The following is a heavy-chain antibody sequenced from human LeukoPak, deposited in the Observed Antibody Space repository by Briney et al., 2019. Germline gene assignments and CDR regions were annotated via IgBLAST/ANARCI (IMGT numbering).Heavy chain of an antibody. J-gene: IGHJ4*02. CDR2: IDWDDDK. CDR1: GFSLSTSGVC. CDR3: ARNYGGSFYFDY. V-gene: IGHV2-70*11. Sequence: SGPTLVNPTQTLTLTCTFSGFSLSTSGVCVTWIRQPPGKALERLARIDWDDDKYYSTSVKTRLTISKDTSKNQVVLTMTNMDPVDTATYYCARNYGGSFYFDYWGQGTLVTVSS. D-gene: IGHD1-26*01.